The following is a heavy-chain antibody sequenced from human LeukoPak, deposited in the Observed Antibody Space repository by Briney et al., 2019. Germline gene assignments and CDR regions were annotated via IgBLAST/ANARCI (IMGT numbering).Heavy chain of an antibody. V-gene: IGHV4-59*08. CDR1: GGSISNYY. D-gene: IGHD2-15*01. CDR3: ARLLTRRGWDAFDI. CDR2: IYYSGSA. Sequence: PSETLSLTCTVSGGSISNYYWTWIRQSPGKGLEWIGFIYYSGSAVYNPSLKSRVTISVDTSKNQFSLKLSSVTAADTAVYYCARLLTRRGWDAFDIWGQGTMVTVSS. J-gene: IGHJ3*02.